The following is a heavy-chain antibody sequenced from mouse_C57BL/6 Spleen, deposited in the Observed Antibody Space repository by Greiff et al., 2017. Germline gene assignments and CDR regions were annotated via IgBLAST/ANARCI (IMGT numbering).Heavy chain of an antibody. V-gene: IGHV1-80*01. CDR3: ERKGDWDYFEY. Sequence: QVQLQQPGAELVKPGASVKMSCKASGYAFTSYWMNWVKQRPGQGLEWIGEIYPGDGDTNYNGKFKGKATLTADKSSSTAYMQLSSLTSEDSAVYFSERKGDWDYFEYWGQGTTLTVSS. CDR2: IYPGDGDT. D-gene: IGHD2-13*01. J-gene: IGHJ2*01. CDR1: GYAFTSYW.